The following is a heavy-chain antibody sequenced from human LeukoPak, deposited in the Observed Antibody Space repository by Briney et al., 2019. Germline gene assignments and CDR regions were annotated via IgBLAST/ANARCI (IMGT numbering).Heavy chain of an antibody. CDR2: ISSSSSYI. CDR1: GFTFSSYS. J-gene: IGHJ4*02. Sequence: PGGSLRLSCAASGFTFSSYSMNWVRQAPGKGLEWVSSISSSSSYIYYADSVKGRFTISRDNAKNSLYLQMNSLRAEDTAVYYCARGEYYYDSSGYLDHFDYWGQGTLVTVSS. V-gene: IGHV3-21*01. D-gene: IGHD3-22*01. CDR3: ARGEYYYDSSGYLDHFDY.